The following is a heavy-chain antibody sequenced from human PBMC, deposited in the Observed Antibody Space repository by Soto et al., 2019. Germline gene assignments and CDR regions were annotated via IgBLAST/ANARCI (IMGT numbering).Heavy chain of an antibody. CDR2: IHYSGST. D-gene: IGHD3-22*01. CDR3: AAHDSGGYYAEY. J-gene: IGHJ4*02. CDR1: GDSVTISDYY. V-gene: IGHV4-39*01. Sequence: QLQLQESGPGLVKPSETLSLTCTVSGDSVTISDYYWGWIRQPPGKGLEWIGSIHYSGSTYYNPYLKSRVTISGDTSTKQFSLKLTSVTAADAAVYYCAAHDSGGYYAEYWGQGTLVTVSA.